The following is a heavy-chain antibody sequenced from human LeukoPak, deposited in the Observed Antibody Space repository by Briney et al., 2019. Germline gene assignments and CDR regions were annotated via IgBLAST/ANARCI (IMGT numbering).Heavy chain of an antibody. D-gene: IGHD3-16*01. J-gene: IGHJ5*02. CDR2: MNPNTANT. CDR1: GHTITHYD. V-gene: IGHV1-8*01. CDR3: ARTSYDTPWFDP. Sequence: ASVKISCKDSGHTITHYDFNWVRQATGQGLESMGWMNPNTANTASAQNFQGRVILTMNTSISTAYMELRGLTSDDTAVYFCARTSYDTPWFDPWGQGTLVTVSS.